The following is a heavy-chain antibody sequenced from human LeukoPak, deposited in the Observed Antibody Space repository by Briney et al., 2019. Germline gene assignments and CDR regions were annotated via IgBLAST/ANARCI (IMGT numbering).Heavy chain of an antibody. CDR3: ASTYSSSSGDY. CDR1: GFTVSSNY. CDR2: IYSGGST. V-gene: IGHV3-53*01. Sequence: GGSLRLSCAASGFTVSSNYMSWVRQAPGKGLEWVSVIYSGGSTYYADSVKGRFTISRDNSKNTLYLQMNSLRAEDTAVYYCASTYSSSSGDYWGQGPLVPVSS. J-gene: IGHJ4*02. D-gene: IGHD6-6*01.